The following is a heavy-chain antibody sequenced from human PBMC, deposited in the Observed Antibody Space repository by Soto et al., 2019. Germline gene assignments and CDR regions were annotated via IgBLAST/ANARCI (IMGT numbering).Heavy chain of an antibody. CDR2: IDTNGDT. CDR1: GDSLRRGFHH. V-gene: IGHV4-30-4*01. D-gene: IGHD2-8*01. Sequence: QVQLQESGSGLLKPSQTLSLDCSVSGDSLRRGFHHWIWFRQTPGQGLQLIGYIDTNGDTHYDPSLRKRPNMSIVTTESLFSLKVTSGTAAHTAVYYCARGTVGYCPNDKCGFYFDNWGQGALVTVTS. J-gene: IGHJ4*02. CDR3: ARGTVGYCPNDKCGFYFDN.